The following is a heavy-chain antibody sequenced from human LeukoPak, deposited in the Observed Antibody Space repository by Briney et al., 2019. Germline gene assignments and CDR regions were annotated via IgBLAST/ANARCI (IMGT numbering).Heavy chain of an antibody. CDR1: GFTFSDYY. CDR3: ARYDSSGYYYSYYYYMDV. Sequence: GGSLRLSCAASGFTFSDYYMSWIRQAPGEGREWVSYISSSGSTIYYADSVKGRFTISRDNATNSLYLQMNSLRAEDTAVYYCARYDSSGYYYSYYYYMDVWGQGTMVTVS. J-gene: IGHJ6*03. D-gene: IGHD3-22*01. V-gene: IGHV3-11*01. CDR2: ISSSGSTI.